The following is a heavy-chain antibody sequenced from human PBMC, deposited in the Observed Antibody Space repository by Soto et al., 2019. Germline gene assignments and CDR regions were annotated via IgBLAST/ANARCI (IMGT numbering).Heavy chain of an antibody. D-gene: IGHD2-2*01. CDR1: GGTFSRYS. CDR3: AREDRDRETGLVPAAIDGMDV. V-gene: IGHV1-69*08. CDR2: IIPIFGIA. J-gene: IGHJ6*02. Sequence: QVQLVQSGAEVKKPGSSVKVSCKASGGTFSRYSITWVRQAPGHGLERIGRIIPIFGIASYAPKFQGRVTITADESTSTAYMELSSLRSDDTAVYYCAREDRDRETGLVPAAIDGMDVWGQGTTVTVSS.